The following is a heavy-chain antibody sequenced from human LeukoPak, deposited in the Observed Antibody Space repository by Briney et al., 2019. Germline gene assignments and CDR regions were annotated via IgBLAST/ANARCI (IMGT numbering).Heavy chain of an antibody. J-gene: IGHJ4*02. CDR1: GFTFSSYG. V-gene: IGHV3-30*03. CDR3: VAWGSLVV. D-gene: IGHD3-16*01. CDR2: ISYDGSNK. Sequence: GGSLRLSCAASGFTFSSYGMHWVRQAPGKGLEWVAVISYDGSNKYYADSVKGRFTISRDNSKNTLYLQMNSLRAEDTAVYYCVAWGSLVVWGQGTLVTVSS.